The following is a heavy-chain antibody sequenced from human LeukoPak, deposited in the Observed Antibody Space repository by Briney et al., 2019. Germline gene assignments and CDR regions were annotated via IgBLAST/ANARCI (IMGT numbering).Heavy chain of an antibody. D-gene: IGHD2-15*01. CDR1: GFSISTGDY. J-gene: IGHJ1*01. V-gene: IGHV4-38-2*02. Sequence: SETLSLTCTVSGFSISTGDYWGWIRQTPGKGLGWIGNIYYSGTTYYKLSLQSRVTMSVDTSQNQFSVRLTSLTDADPALYYCARDRATGGYVDWGQGILVTVS. CDR3: ARDRATGGYVD. CDR2: IYYSGTT.